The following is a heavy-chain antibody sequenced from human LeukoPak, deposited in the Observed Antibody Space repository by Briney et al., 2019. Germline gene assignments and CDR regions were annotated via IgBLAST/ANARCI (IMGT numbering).Heavy chain of an antibody. CDR2: ISYHGSDK. J-gene: IGHJ4*02. V-gene: IGHV3-30*09. CDR3: ARDWLADN. D-gene: IGHD3-10*01. Sequence: GGSLRLSCAASGFTFSSYAMHWVRQAPGKGLEWVTSISYHGSDKFYADSVKGRFAVSRDNSKNMLYLQMDSLIPEDTAVYYCARDWLADNWGQGTLVTVSS. CDR1: GFTFSSYA.